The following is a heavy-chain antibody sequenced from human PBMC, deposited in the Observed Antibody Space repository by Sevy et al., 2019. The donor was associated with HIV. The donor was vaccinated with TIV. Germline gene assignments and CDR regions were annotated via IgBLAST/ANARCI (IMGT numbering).Heavy chain of an antibody. CDR2: INHSGST. CDR3: ARTRYITMIGYYFDY. V-gene: IGHV4-34*01. CDR1: GGSFSGYY. Sequence: SETLSLTCAVYGGSFSGYYWSWIRQPPGKGLEWIGEINHSGSTNYNPSLKSRVTISVDTSKNQFSLKVRSVTAADTAVYYCARTRYITMIGYYFDYWGQGTLVTVSS. D-gene: IGHD3-22*01. J-gene: IGHJ4*02.